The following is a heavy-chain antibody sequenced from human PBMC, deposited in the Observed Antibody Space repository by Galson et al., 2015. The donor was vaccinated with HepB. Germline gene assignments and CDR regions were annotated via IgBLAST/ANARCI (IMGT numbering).Heavy chain of an antibody. J-gene: IGHJ3*02. CDR2: ISSSSTYI. CDR3: ARGHYYDSSGFDDAFDI. Sequence: SLRLSCAASGFTFSGYSMNWVRQAPGKGLEWVSSISSSSTYIYYADSVKGRFAISRDNAKNSLYLQMNSLRAEGTALYYCARGHYYDSSGFDDAFDIWGQGTMVTVSS. CDR1: GFTFSGYS. V-gene: IGHV3-21*01. D-gene: IGHD3-22*01.